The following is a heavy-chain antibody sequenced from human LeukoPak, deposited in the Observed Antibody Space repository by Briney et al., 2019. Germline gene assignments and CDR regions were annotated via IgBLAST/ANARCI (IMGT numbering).Heavy chain of an antibody. D-gene: IGHD3-10*01. V-gene: IGHV4-39*01. Sequence: PSETLSLTCTASGGSISSSSYYWGWIRQPPGKGLEWIGSIYYSGSTYYNPSLKSRVTISVDTSKNQFSLKLSSVTAADTAVYYCPVGSGGSGFDYWGQGTLVTVSS. CDR2: IYYSGST. CDR3: PVGSGGSGFDY. CDR1: GGSISSSSYY. J-gene: IGHJ4*02.